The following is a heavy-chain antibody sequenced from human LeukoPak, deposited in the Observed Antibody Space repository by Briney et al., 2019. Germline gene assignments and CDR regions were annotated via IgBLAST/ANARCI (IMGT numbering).Heavy chain of an antibody. V-gene: IGHV4-59*08. Sequence: SETLSLTCTVSGVSISSDYWSWTRQPPGKGLEWIGHIFNTVSSAYNPSLKSRVTISVDTSKNQFSLKLTSVTAADTAVYYCARRVSGWFYFDFWGPGTLVTVSS. D-gene: IGHD6-19*01. CDR3: ARRVSGWFYFDF. CDR2: IFNTVSS. J-gene: IGHJ4*02. CDR1: GVSISSDY.